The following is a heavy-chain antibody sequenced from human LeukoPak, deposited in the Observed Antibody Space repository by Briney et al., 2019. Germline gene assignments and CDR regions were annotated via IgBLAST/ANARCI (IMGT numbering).Heavy chain of an antibody. CDR2: ISGSSNTI. CDR3: VRKDGDEAFDI. J-gene: IGHJ3*02. Sequence: GRSLRLSCAASGFTFSSYSMNWVRQAPGKGLEWVSYISGSSNTIYHAVSVEGRFTSSRDNAKNSLYLQMNSMRAEDTAVYYWVRKDGDEAFDIWGQGTMVTVSS. D-gene: IGHD4-17*01. CDR1: GFTFSSYS. V-gene: IGHV3-48*01.